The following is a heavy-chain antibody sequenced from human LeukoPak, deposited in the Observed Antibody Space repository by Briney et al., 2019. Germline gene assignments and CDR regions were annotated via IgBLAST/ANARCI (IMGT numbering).Heavy chain of an antibody. CDR3: ARGGDYGDHVLDY. D-gene: IGHD4-17*01. J-gene: IGHJ4*02. V-gene: IGHV3-30-3*01. CDR1: GFTFSSYA. CDR2: ISYDGSNK. Sequence: GGSLRLSCAASGFTFSSYAMPWVRQAPGKGLEWVAVISYDGSNKYYADSVKGRFTISRDNSKNTLYLQMNSLRAEDTAVYYCARGGDYGDHVLDYWGQGTLVTVSS.